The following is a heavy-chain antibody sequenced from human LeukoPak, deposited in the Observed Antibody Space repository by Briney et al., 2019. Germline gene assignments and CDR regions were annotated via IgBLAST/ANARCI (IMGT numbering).Heavy chain of an antibody. CDR3: ARDRRGYSYGSHIFDY. CDR1: GFTFSSYE. CDR2: ISSSRSYI. J-gene: IGHJ4*02. V-gene: IGHV3-21*01. Sequence: GGSLRLSCAASGFTFSSYEMNWVRQAPGKGLEWVSSISSSRSYIYYADSVKGRFTISRDNAKNSLYLQMNGLRAEDTAVYYCARDRRGYSYGSHIFDYWGQGILVTVSS. D-gene: IGHD5-18*01.